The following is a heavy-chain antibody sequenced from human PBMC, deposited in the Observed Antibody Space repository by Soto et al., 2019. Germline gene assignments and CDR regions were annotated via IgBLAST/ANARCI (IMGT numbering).Heavy chain of an antibody. CDR2: ISYDGSNK. Sequence: QVQLVESGGGVVQPGRSLRLSCAASGFTFSSYAMHWVRQAPGKGPEWVAVISYDGSNKYYADSVKGRFTISRDNSKNTLYLQMNSLRAEDTAVYYCARGREGWVGAPPSYWGQGTLVTVSS. D-gene: IGHD1-26*01. CDR3: ARGREGWVGAPPSY. V-gene: IGHV3-30-3*01. CDR1: GFTFSSYA. J-gene: IGHJ4*02.